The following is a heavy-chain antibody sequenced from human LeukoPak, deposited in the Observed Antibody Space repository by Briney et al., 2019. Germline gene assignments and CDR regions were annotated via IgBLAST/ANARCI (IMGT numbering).Heavy chain of an antibody. CDR3: ATWSLAVAGIGALDWFDP. J-gene: IGHJ5*02. V-gene: IGHV4-39*07. CDR1: GGSLSSSSYY. CDR2: IYYSGST. D-gene: IGHD6-19*01. Sequence: SETLSLTCTVSGGSLSSSSYYWGWIRQPPGKGLEWIGSIYYSGSTYYNPSLKSRVTISVDTSKNQFSLKLSSVTAADTAVYYCATWSLAVAGIGALDWFDPWGQGTLVTVSS.